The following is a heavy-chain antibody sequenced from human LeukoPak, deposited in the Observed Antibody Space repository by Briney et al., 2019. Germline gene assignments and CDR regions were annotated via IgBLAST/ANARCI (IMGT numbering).Heavy chain of an antibody. CDR3: AKGRYCSGGSCQLDY. V-gene: IGHV3-23*01. D-gene: IGHD2-15*01. CDR1: GFTFSSYA. Sequence: GGPLRLSCAASGFTFSSYAMSWVRQAPGKGLEWVSAISGSGGSTYYADSVKGRFTISRDNSKNTLYLQMNSLRAEDTAVYYCAKGRYCSGGSCQLDYWGQGTLVTVSS. J-gene: IGHJ4*02. CDR2: ISGSGGST.